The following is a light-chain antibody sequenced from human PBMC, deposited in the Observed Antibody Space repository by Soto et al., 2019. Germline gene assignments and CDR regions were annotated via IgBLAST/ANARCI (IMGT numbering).Light chain of an antibody. CDR2: GAS. Sequence: DIQMTQSPSTLSAYVGDRVTITCRASQSISTYLAWYQQKPGKAPNLLIFGASSLESGVPSRFSGSGSGTEFTLTISSPQPDDFATYYCQQYSGHTWTFGQGTKVEIK. J-gene: IGKJ1*01. V-gene: IGKV1-5*03. CDR3: QQYSGHTWT. CDR1: QSISTY.